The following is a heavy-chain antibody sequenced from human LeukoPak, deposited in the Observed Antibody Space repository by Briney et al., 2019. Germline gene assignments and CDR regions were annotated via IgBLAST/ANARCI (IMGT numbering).Heavy chain of an antibody. CDR2: INPNSGGT. V-gene: IGHV1-2*02. J-gene: IGHJ6*02. CDR1: GYTFTGYY. CDR3: ARESLPLRGSQSTDV. D-gene: IGHD1-26*01. Sequence: GASVKVSCKASGYTFTGYYMHWVRQAPGQGLEWMGWINPNSGGTNYAQKFQGRVTMTRDTSISTAYMELSRLRSDDTAVYYCARESLPLRGSQSTDVWGQGTTVTVSS.